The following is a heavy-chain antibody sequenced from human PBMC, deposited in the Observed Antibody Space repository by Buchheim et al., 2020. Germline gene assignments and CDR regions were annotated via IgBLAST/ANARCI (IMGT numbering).Heavy chain of an antibody. V-gene: IGHV5-51*03. J-gene: IGHJ5*02. CDR2: IFPGDSDT. CDR1: GYSFTSFW. CDR3: ALTGYYPDWFDP. D-gene: IGHD3-9*01. Sequence: EVQLVQSGAEVKKPGDSLKISCQVSGYSFTSFWIGWVRQMPGRGLEWMGIIFPGDSDTKYSPSFQGQVTISADKSVDTAYLQWSSLKASDTAMYYCALTGYYPDWFDPWGQGTL.